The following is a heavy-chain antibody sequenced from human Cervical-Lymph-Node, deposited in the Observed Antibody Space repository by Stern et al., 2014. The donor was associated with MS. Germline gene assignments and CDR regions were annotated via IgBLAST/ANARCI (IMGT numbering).Heavy chain of an antibody. CDR3: ARMREGYYRGWNDVDAFDC. CDR2: IWYDGSNE. Sequence: QVQLVQSGGSVVQPGRSLRLSCAASGFTFSSYGMDWVRQAPGKGLEWVASIWYDGSNEKYADSVKGRFTISRDNSRNTLHLQMNSLRAEDTAVYYCARMREGYYRGWNDVDAFDCWGQGTLITVSS. J-gene: IGHJ4*02. CDR1: GFTFSSYG. D-gene: IGHD6-19*01. V-gene: IGHV3-33*01.